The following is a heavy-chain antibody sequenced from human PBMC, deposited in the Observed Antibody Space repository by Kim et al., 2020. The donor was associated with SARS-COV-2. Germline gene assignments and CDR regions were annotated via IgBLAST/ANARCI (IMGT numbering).Heavy chain of an antibody. Sequence: GGSLRLSCAASGFTFSSYSMNWVRQAPGKGLEWVSSISSSSSYIYYADSVKGRFTISRDNAKNSLYLQMNSLRAEDTAVYYCARGLRWYPSWFDPWGQGTLVTVSS. CDR3: ARGLRWYPSWFDP. J-gene: IGHJ5*02. D-gene: IGHD4-17*01. V-gene: IGHV3-21*04. CDR2: ISSSSSYI. CDR1: GFTFSSYS.